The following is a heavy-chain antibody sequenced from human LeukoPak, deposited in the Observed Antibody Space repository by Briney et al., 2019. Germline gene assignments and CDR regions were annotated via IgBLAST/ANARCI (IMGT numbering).Heavy chain of an antibody. Sequence: PGGSLRLSCAASGFSFSSYAMSWVRQAPGKGPEWVGRIKSKTDGGTTDYAAPVKGRFTISRDDSKNTLYLQMNSLKTEDTAVYYCTAYSTYCSGGSCYPDGPDYWGQGTLVTVSS. CDR2: IKSKTDGGTT. D-gene: IGHD2-15*01. CDR1: GFSFSSYA. V-gene: IGHV3-15*01. CDR3: TAYSTYCSGGSCYPDGPDY. J-gene: IGHJ4*02.